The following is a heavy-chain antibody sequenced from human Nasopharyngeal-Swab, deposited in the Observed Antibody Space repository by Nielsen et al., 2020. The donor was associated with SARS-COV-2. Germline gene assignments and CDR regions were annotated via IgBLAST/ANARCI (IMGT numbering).Heavy chain of an antibody. CDR2: INAGNGNT. Sequence: WVRQAPGQGLEWMGWINAGNGNTKYSQKFQGRVTITRDTSASTAYMELSSLRSEDTAVYYCASGDYSSSWDRSYYGMDVWGQGTTVTVSS. CDR3: ASGDYSSSWDRSYYGMDV. V-gene: IGHV1-3*01. J-gene: IGHJ6*02. D-gene: IGHD6-13*01.